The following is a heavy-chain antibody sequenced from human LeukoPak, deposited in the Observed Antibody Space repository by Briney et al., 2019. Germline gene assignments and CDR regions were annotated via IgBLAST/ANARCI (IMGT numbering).Heavy chain of an antibody. CDR1: GFTFGDYF. V-gene: IGHV3-11*01. CDR2: ISSSGTTT. D-gene: IGHD3-22*01. Sequence: GGSLRLSCAASGFTFGDYFMSWVRQAPGKGLEWVSFISSSGTTTYYEDSVKGRFTISRDNAKTSLFLQMNSLGVEDTAVYYCARVGHYYESSGYLRYYFGLDVWGPGTTVTVSS. J-gene: IGHJ6*02. CDR3: ARVGHYYESSGYLRYYFGLDV.